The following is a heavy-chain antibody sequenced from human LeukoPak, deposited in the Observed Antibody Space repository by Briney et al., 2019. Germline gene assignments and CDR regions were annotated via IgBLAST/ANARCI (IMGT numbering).Heavy chain of an antibody. CDR3: ARSTGPIDY. Sequence: SQTLSLTCAISGDSVSSNSGAWNWIRRSPSRGLEWLGRTYYRSKWYNGYAVSVKSRITINPDTSKNQISLQLNSVTPEDTAVCYCARSTGPIDYWGQGTQVTVSS. CDR1: GDSVSSNSGA. V-gene: IGHV6-1*01. D-gene: IGHD1-1*01. J-gene: IGHJ4*02. CDR2: TYYRSKWYN.